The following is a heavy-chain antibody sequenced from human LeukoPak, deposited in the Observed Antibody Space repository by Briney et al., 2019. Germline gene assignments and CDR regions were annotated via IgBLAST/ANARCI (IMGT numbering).Heavy chain of an antibody. CDR1: GGTFSSYA. D-gene: IGHD4-23*01. J-gene: IGHJ4*02. Sequence: SVKVSCKASGGTFSSYAISWVRQAPGQGLEWMGGIIPIFGTANYAQKFQGRVTITADESTSTAYTELSSLRSEDAAVYYCARLTDYGGNIPTSFDYWGQGTLVTVSS. V-gene: IGHV1-69*01. CDR2: IIPIFGTA. CDR3: ARLTDYGGNIPTSFDY.